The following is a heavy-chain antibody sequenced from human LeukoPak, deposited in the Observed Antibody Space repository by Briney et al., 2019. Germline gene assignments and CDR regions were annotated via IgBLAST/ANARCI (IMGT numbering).Heavy chain of an antibody. CDR2: INHSGST. Sequence: PSETLSLTCAVYGGSFSGYYWSWIRQPPGKGLEWIGEINHSGSTNYNPSLKSRVTISVDTSKNQFSLKLSSVTAADTAVYYCARERVWIQLWLPHTSYYYGMDVWGQGTTVTVSS. D-gene: IGHD5-18*01. CDR3: ARERVWIQLWLPHTSYYYGMDV. CDR1: GGSFSGYY. V-gene: IGHV4-34*01. J-gene: IGHJ6*02.